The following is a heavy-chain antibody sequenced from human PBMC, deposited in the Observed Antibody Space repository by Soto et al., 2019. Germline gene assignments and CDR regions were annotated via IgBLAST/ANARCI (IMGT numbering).Heavy chain of an antibody. Sequence: QVQLVQSGAEVTKPGASVKVSCKATGYTFTNSDINWLRQAPGQGLEWLGWMNPDSGHAAYAQKFQGRVTLTTSTSTSTTTAYMGLRSLRSDATAVYYCAREEYRQLDHWGQGTLVTVSS. V-gene: IGHV1-8*01. CDR2: MNPDSGHA. CDR1: GYTFTNSD. D-gene: IGHD3-16*02. CDR3: AREEYRQLDH. J-gene: IGHJ5*02.